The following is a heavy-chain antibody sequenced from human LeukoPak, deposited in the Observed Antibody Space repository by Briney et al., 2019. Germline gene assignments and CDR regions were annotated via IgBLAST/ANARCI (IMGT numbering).Heavy chain of an antibody. CDR3: ARGERRGEYYFDY. V-gene: IGHV3-20*04. CDR1: GFTFDDHG. Sequence: GGSLRLSCAASGFTFDDHGMNWVRQAPGKGLEWVSGINWNGGSTFYADSVKGRFTISRDNAKNALYLQMNSLRAEDTAVYYCARGERRGEYYFDYWGQGTLVTVSS. J-gene: IGHJ4*02. D-gene: IGHD1-26*01. CDR2: INWNGGST.